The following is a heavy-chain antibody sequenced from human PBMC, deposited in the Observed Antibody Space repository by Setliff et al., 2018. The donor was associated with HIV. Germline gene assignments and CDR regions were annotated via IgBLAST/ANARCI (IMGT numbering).Heavy chain of an antibody. V-gene: IGHV1-69*02. CDR1: RSTFDSHT. D-gene: IGHD3-3*01. CDR3: VRGVQSPPHYSYYYMDV. J-gene: IGHJ6*03. Sequence: GASVKVSCKASRSTFDSHTTNWVRQAPGQGLDWMGRIIPILGVANYAQRFQGKVTITADKSTSTAYMELTSLRFDDTAIYYCVRGVQSPPHYSYYYMDVWGEGTMVTVSS. CDR2: IIPILGVA.